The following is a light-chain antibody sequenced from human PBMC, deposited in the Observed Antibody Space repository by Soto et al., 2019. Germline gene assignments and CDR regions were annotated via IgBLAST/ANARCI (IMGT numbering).Light chain of an antibody. V-gene: IGKV3-20*01. CDR2: GGS. Sequence: DIVLTQSPGTLSLSPGARATLSCRASQSVSSNHLAWYQQKPGQAPRLLIYGGSSRATGIPDRFSGSGSGTDFTLTISRLEPEDFAVYYCQQYRTFGQGTKVDI. CDR3: QQYRT. CDR1: QSVSSNH. J-gene: IGKJ1*01.